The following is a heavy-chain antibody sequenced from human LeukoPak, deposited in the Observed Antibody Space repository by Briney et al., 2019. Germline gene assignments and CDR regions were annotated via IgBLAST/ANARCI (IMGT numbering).Heavy chain of an antibody. CDR1: GGSFSGYY. Sequence: PSETLSLTCAGYGGSFSGYYWSWIRQPPGKGLEWVGEINHSGSTHYNPPLKSRVSISVDTSKNQFSLKLSSVTAAHTAVYYCARSRAWIRNFDYWGHRTLVTVSS. CDR2: INHSGST. V-gene: IGHV4-34*01. CDR3: ARSRAWIRNFDY. J-gene: IGHJ4*01. D-gene: IGHD5-18*01.